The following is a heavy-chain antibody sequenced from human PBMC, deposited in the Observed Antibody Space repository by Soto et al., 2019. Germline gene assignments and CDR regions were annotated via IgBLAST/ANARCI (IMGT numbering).Heavy chain of an antibody. V-gene: IGHV4-4*02. CDR2: IYHSGST. CDR3: ARNVVVAATNAFDV. CDR1: GGSISNSNW. Sequence: VQLQESGPGLVKPSGTLSLTCAVSGGSISNSNWWSWVRQPPGKGLEWIGEIYHSGSTNYNPSLKSRVTISVDKSKNRFSLKLNSVTAADTAVYYCARNVVVAATNAFDVWGQGTMVTVSS. J-gene: IGHJ3*01. D-gene: IGHD2-15*01.